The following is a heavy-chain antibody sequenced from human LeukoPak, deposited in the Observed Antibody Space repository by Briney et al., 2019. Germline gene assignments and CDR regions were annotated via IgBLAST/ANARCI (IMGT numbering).Heavy chain of an antibody. CDR2: ISGSGGST. J-gene: IGHJ2*01. V-gene: IGHV3-23*01. Sequence: GGSLRLSCAASGFTFSSYSMNWVRQAPGKGLEWVSAISGSGGSTYYADSVKGRFTISRDNSKNTVYLEMNSLREEDTAVYYCAKEGAWGNWYFDLWGRGTLVTVSS. CDR3: AKEGAWGNWYFDL. CDR1: GFTFSSYS. D-gene: IGHD3-16*01.